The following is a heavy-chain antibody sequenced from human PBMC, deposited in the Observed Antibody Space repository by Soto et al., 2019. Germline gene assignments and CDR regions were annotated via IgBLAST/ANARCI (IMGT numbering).Heavy chain of an antibody. Sequence: GAXVKVSCKASGYTFTSYGISWVRQAPGQGLEWMGWISAYNGNTNYAQKLQGRVTMTTDTSTSTAYMELRSLRSDDTAVYYCARDQVLEITLWNELDYWGQGTLVTVSS. CDR1: GYTFTSYG. CDR3: ARDQVLEITLWNELDY. D-gene: IGHD1-1*01. J-gene: IGHJ4*02. V-gene: IGHV1-18*01. CDR2: ISAYNGNT.